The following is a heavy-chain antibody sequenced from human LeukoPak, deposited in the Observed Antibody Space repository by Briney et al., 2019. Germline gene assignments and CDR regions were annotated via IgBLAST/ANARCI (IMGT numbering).Heavy chain of an antibody. CDR1: GGSITVYY. J-gene: IGHJ4*02. V-gene: IGHV4-59*12. D-gene: IGHD6-6*01. CDR2: ISYSGST. CDR3: ARGGSRSYTSSTLDY. Sequence: SETLSLTCRVSGGSITVYYWNWLRQSPGKGLEWIGSISYSGSTNYNPSLKSRVTISIDTSKNRFSLKVSSVIAADTAMYYCARGGSRSYTSSTLDYWGQGTLVTVSS.